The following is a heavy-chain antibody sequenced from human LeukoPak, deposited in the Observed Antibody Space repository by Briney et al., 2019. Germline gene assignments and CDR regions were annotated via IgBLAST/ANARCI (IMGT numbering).Heavy chain of an antibody. J-gene: IGHJ4*02. D-gene: IGHD1-26*01. Sequence: PSETLSLTCTVSGGSISSYYWSWIRQPAGKGLEWIGRIYTSGSTNYNASLKSRVSMSVDTSKDQFSLKLSSVTTADTAVFYCARENSGSYREFDYWGQGTLVTVSS. V-gene: IGHV4-4*07. CDR1: GGSISSYY. CDR3: ARENSGSYREFDY. CDR2: IYTSGST.